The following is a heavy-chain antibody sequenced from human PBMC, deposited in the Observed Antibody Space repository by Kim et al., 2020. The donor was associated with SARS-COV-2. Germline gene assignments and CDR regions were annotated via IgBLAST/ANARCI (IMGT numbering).Heavy chain of an antibody. CDR2: IAPSGAT. V-gene: IGHV3-23*01. CDR1: GFTFNSHD. J-gene: IGHJ4*02. D-gene: IGHD5-12*01. Sequence: GGSLRLSCAASGFTFNSHDMSWFRQAPEKGLEWISYIAPSGATFYADSVKGRFTISGDTSKNTVSLQMNSLGAEDTAVYYCARGHVADWGQGTLVTVSS. CDR3: ARGHVAD.